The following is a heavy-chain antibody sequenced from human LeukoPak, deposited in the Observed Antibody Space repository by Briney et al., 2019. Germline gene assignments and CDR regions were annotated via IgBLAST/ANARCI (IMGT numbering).Heavy chain of an antibody. Sequence: ASVKVSCKASGYTFTSYGISWVRQAPGQGLEWMGWISAYNGNTNYAQKLQGRVTMTTDTSTNTAYMELRSLRSDDTAVYYCARTQRITMVRGVNWFDPWGQGTLVTVSS. V-gene: IGHV1-18*01. CDR3: ARTQRITMVRGVNWFDP. J-gene: IGHJ5*02. CDR2: ISAYNGNT. CDR1: GYTFTSYG. D-gene: IGHD3-10*01.